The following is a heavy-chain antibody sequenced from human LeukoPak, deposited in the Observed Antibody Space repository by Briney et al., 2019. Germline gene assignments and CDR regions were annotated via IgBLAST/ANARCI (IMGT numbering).Heavy chain of an antibody. CDR1: GFTFSSYS. V-gene: IGHV3-53*01. CDR3: AREEHYRRYFAL. J-gene: IGHJ2*01. D-gene: IGHD3-16*02. Sequence: GGSLRLSCAASGFTFSSYSMNWVRQAPGKGLEWVSVSYSGGSSYYADSVKGRFTISRDNSKNTLYLQMNTLRAEDTAVYFCAREEHYRRYFALWGRGTLVTVSS. CDR2: SYSGGSS.